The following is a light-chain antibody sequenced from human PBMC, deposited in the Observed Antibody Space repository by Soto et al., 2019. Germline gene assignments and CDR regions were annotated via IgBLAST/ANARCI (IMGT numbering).Light chain of an antibody. J-gene: IGKJ2*01. CDR1: QSVSSA. Sequence: EIVMTQSLATLSVSPGERVTLSCRASQSVSSALAWYQQKPGQAPRLLIYAASTRATGIPGRFSGSGSGTEFTLAISSLQSEDFAVYYCQQYIKWPPTFTFGQGTKLEIK. CDR3: QQYIKWPPTFT. V-gene: IGKV3-15*01. CDR2: AAS.